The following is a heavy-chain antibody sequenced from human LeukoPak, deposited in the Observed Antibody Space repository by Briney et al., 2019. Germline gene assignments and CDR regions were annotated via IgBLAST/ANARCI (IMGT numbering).Heavy chain of an antibody. CDR2: IKQDGSEK. D-gene: IGHD4-17*01. CDR1: GFTFSTYW. CDR3: ARGSDETVTISGWFDP. Sequence: GGSLRLSCVASGFTFSTYWMSWVRQAPGKGLEWVASIKQDGSEKYYVDSVKGRFTISRDNAKNTLYLQMNSLRVEDTAVYYCARGSDETVTISGWFDPWGQGTLVTVSS. V-gene: IGHV3-7*02. J-gene: IGHJ5*02.